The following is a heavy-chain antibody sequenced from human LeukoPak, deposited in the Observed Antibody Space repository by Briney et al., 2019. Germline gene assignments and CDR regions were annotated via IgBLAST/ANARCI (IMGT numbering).Heavy chain of an antibody. CDR1: GFTFSDYY. J-gene: IGHJ4*02. D-gene: IGHD3-9*01. CDR2: ISSSSSYT. Sequence: GGSLRLSCAASGFTFSDYYMSWIRQAPGKGLEWVSYISSSSSYTNYADSVKGRFTISRANAKNSLYLQMNSLRAEDTAVYYCARDSQGEPTLRYFDWQTEYYFDYWGQGTLVTVSS. V-gene: IGHV3-11*05. CDR3: ARDSQGEPTLRYFDWQTEYYFDY.